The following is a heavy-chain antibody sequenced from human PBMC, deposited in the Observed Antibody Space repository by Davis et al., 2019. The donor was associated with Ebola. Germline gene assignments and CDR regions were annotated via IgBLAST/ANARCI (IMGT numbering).Heavy chain of an antibody. CDR3: ARVPPDDYIDY. CDR2: INHSGST. Sequence: SETLSLTCAVYGGSFSGYYWSWIRQPPGKGLEWIGEINHSGSTNYNPSLKSRVTISVDTSKNQFSLKLSSVTAADTAVYYCARVPPDDYIDYWGQGTLVTVSS. CDR1: GGSFSGYY. J-gene: IGHJ4*02. D-gene: IGHD4/OR15-4a*01. V-gene: IGHV4-34*01.